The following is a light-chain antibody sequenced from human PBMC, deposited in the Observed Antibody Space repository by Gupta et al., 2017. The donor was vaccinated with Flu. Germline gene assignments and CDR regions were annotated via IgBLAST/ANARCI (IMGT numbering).Light chain of an antibody. CDR1: YVGGKN. J-gene: IGLJ2*01. V-gene: IGLV3-9*01. CDR3: QVWDTGTGV. CDR2: RDN. Sequence: SFELTQPLSVSVALGRTARISCGGNYVGGKNVHWYQPKPAQALVVVIYRDNNRPSGIPERFSGSNSANTVTMSISRAQAGDDSDYSSQVWDTGTGVFGGGTKLTVL.